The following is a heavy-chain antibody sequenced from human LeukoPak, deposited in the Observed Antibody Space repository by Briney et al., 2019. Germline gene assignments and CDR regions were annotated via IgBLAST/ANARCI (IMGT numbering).Heavy chain of an antibody. Sequence: GGSLRLSCAASGFTFSSYGMHWVRQAPGKGLEWVAFIRYDGSNKYYADSVKGRFTISRDNSKNTLYLQMNSLRAEDTAVYYCARALYYYDSSGYYRGYYFDYWGQGTLVTVSS. D-gene: IGHD3-22*01. CDR3: ARALYYYDSSGYYRGYYFDY. CDR2: IRYDGSNK. V-gene: IGHV3-30*02. J-gene: IGHJ4*02. CDR1: GFTFSSYG.